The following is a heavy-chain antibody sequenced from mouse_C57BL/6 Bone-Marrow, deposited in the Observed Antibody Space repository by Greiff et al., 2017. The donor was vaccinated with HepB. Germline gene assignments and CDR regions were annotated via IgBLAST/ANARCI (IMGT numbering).Heavy chain of an antibody. Sequence: EVQLQQSGAELVRPGASVKLSCTASGFNIKDDYMHWVKQRPEQGLEWIGWIDPENGDTEYASKFQGKATITADTSSNTAYLQLSSLTSEDTAVYYCTTMTTVPLFAYGGQGTLVTVSA. CDR1: GFNIKDDY. J-gene: IGHJ3*01. V-gene: IGHV14-4*01. CDR3: TTMTTVPLFAY. CDR2: IDPENGDT. D-gene: IGHD1-2*01.